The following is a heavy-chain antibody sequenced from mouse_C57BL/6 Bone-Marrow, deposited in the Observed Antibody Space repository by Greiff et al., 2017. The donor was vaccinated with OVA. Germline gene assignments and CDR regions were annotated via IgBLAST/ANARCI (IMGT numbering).Heavy chain of an antibody. D-gene: IGHD2-5*01. CDR2: IDPSDSYT. CDR3: ARRNYSNYAYAMDY. Sequence: QVQLQQSGPELVKPGASVKLSCKASGYTFTSYWMHWVKQRPGQGLEWIGEIDPSDSYTNYNQKFKGKSTLTVDKSSSTAYMQLSSLTSEDSAVYYCARRNYSNYAYAMDYWGQGTSVTVSS. V-gene: IGHV1-69*01. J-gene: IGHJ4*01. CDR1: GYTFTSYW.